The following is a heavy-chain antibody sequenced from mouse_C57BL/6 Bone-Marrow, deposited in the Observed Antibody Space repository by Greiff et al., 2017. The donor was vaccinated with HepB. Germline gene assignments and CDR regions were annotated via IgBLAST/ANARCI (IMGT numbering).Heavy chain of an antibody. D-gene: IGHD2-4*01. V-gene: IGHV2-2*01. CDR1: GFSLTSYG. CDR2: IWSGGST. J-gene: IGHJ2*01. Sequence: QVQLQQSGPGLVQPSQSLSITCTVSGFSLTSYGVHWVRQSPGKGLEWLGVIWSGGSTDYNAAFISRLSISKDNSKCQVFFKMNSLQADDTAIYYCARKGDYGVDYWGQGTTLTVSS. CDR3: ARKGDYGVDY.